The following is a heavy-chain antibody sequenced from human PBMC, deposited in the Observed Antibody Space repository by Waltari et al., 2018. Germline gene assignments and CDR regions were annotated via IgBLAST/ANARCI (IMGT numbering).Heavy chain of an antibody. CDR3: ARVIVYSDSPVCDF. CDR2: ISSADYS. V-gene: IGHV3-21*01. J-gene: IGHJ4*01. Sequence: EVQLVESGGGLVNPGGSLSLSCAASGCTFSDYSMTWVRQAPGKGREWVSSISSADYSLDADSMKGRFIISRDNAKNSLYLQMNGLRGEDTAVYYCARVIVYSDSPVCDFWGQGTLVIVSS. CDR1: GCTFSDYS. D-gene: IGHD2-21*01.